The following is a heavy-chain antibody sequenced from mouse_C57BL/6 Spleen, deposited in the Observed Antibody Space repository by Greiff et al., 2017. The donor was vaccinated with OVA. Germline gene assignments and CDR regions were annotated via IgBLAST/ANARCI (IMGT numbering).Heavy chain of an antibody. D-gene: IGHD4-1*01. V-gene: IGHV1-50*01. CDR3: ARGGSNPLDY. Sequence: VQLQQPGAELVKPGASVKLSCKASGYTFTSYWMQWVKQRPGQGLEWIGEIDPSDSYTNYNQKFKGKATLTVDTSSSTAYMQLSSLTSEDSAVYYCARGGSNPLDYWGQGTTLTVSS. CDR1: GYTFTSYW. CDR2: IDPSDSYT. J-gene: IGHJ2*01.